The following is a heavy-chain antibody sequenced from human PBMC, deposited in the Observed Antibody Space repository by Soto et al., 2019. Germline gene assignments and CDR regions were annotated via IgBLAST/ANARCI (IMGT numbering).Heavy chain of an antibody. V-gene: IGHV3-7*01. CDR1: GFNVMSYW. D-gene: IGHD3-16*01. J-gene: IGHJ4*02. CDR2: VKEDGSEL. Sequence: LRLSCAVSGFNVMSYWMSWVRQAPGKGLEWVASVKEDGSELYYLHSVRGRFSMTRDSAGNALHLTMNYLSAEDTGVYFCARDIGFDYVNWGQGIRVTVSS. CDR3: ARDIGFDYVN.